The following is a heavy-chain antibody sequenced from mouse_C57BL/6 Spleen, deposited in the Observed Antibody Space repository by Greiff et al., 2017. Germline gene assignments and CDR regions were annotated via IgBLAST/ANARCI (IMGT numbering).Heavy chain of an antibody. CDR1: GYTFTSYG. J-gene: IGHJ2*01. D-gene: IGHD1-1*01. Sequence: VQRVESGAELARPGASVKLSCKASGYTFTSYGISWVKQRTGQGLEWIGELYPRSGNTYYNEQFKGKDTLTADKSSSTAYMELRSRTSEDSAVYFCARRDYYGSSLDYWGQGTTLTVSS. CDR3: ARRDYYGSSLDY. CDR2: LYPRSGNT. V-gene: IGHV1-81*01.